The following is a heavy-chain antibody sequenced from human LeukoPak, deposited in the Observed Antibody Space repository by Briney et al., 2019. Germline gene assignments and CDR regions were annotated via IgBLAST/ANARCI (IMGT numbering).Heavy chain of an antibody. Sequence: ASVRVSCKASGYAFTSYDINWVRQATGQGLEWMGWINTNTGNPTYAQGFTGRFVFSLDTSVSTAYLQISSLKAEDTAVYYCARGQPKRGVAGPYWGQGTLVTVSS. CDR2: INTNTGNP. V-gene: IGHV7-4-1*02. CDR3: ARGQPKRGVAGPY. D-gene: IGHD6-19*01. J-gene: IGHJ4*02. CDR1: GYAFTSYD.